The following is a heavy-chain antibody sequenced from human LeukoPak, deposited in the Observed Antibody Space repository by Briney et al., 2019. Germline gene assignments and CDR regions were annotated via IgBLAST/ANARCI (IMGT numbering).Heavy chain of an antibody. Sequence: GSLRLSCAASGFTFSSYAMHWVRQAPGKGLEWVAVISYDGSNKYYADSVKGRFTISRDNSKNTLYLQMNSLRAEDTAVYYCARELPYYDSSGYSFDYWGQGTLVTVSS. V-gene: IGHV3-30*04. CDR3: ARELPYYDSSGYSFDY. J-gene: IGHJ4*02. CDR2: ISYDGSNK. CDR1: GFTFSSYA. D-gene: IGHD3-22*01.